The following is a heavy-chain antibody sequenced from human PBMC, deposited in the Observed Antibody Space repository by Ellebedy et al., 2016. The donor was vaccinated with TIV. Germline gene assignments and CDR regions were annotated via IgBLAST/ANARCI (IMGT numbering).Heavy chain of an antibody. Sequence: AASVKVSCKASGGTFSSYAISWVQQAPGQGLEWMGRIIPILGIANYAQKFQGRVTITADKSTSTAYMELSSLRSEDTAVYYCARVRDRLPFDYWGQGTLVTVSS. V-gene: IGHV1-69*04. CDR2: IIPILGIA. J-gene: IGHJ4*02. D-gene: IGHD6-25*01. CDR1: GGTFSSYA. CDR3: ARVRDRLPFDY.